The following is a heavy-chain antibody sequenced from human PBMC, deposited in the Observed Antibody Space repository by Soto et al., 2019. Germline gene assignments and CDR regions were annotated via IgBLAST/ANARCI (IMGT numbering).Heavy chain of an antibody. Sequence: GASVKVSCKASGYSFSNYAVHWVRQAPGQRLERMGWVNAGNGNTRYSQNFQGRVTITRDTSARTAYLELSSLRSEDTAVYYCARGHLAVVPVASWYYYMDVWGKGTTVTVSS. V-gene: IGHV1-3*01. J-gene: IGHJ6*03. CDR2: VNAGNGNT. CDR3: ARGHLAVVPVASWYYYMDV. CDR1: GYSFSNYA. D-gene: IGHD2-2*01.